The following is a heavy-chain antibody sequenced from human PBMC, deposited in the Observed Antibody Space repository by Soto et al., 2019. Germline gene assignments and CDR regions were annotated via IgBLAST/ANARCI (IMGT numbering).Heavy chain of an antibody. D-gene: IGHD6-6*01. V-gene: IGHV4-39*01. Sequence: SETLSLTCIVSGGSINSSYYWGWIRQPPGKAPEWIGSIYYSGTTYYNPSLKSRVTISVDSSMNQFSLKMTSGTAPDTSVYYCSRFAARPPFDYWGQGLLVTVAS. CDR1: GGSINSSYY. CDR3: SRFAARPPFDY. CDR2: IYYSGTT. J-gene: IGHJ4*02.